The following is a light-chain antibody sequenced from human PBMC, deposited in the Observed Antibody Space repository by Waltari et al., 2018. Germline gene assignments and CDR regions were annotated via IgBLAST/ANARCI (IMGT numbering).Light chain of an antibody. Sequence: QSVLTQPPSASGTPGQRVTISCSGSXXXXXXXXVNWYQQLPGTAPKLLNYSNKQRPPGVPDRFSGSKSGTSAALAISGLQSEDEADYYCAAWDDSLNGPLYVFGTGTKVTVL. V-gene: IGLV1-44*01. CDR2: SNK. J-gene: IGLJ1*01. CDR1: XXXXXXXX. CDR3: AAWDDSLNGPLYV.